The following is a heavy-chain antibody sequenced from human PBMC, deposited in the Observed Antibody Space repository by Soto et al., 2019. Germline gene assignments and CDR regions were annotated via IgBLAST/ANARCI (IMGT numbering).Heavy chain of an antibody. CDR3: ARGFLAAGRFGWFDP. J-gene: IGHJ5*02. CDR2: INAGNGNT. D-gene: IGHD6-13*01. CDR1: GYTFTSYA. V-gene: IGHV1-3*01. Sequence: ASVKVSCKASGYTFTSYAMHCARHAPGQRLEWMGWINAGNGNTKYSQKFQGRVTITRDTSASTAYMELSSLRSEDTAVYYCARGFLAAGRFGWFDPWGQGTLVTVSS.